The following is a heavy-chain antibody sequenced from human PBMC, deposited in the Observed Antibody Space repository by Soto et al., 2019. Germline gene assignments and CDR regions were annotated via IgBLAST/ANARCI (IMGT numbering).Heavy chain of an antibody. V-gene: IGHV3-66*01. CDR3: ARDSYSKY. CDR2: VYTGGST. Sequence: EVQLVESGGGLVQPGGSLRLSCAASGFTVSSSYMSWVRQAPGKVLEWVSVVYTGGSTYYADSVKGRFTISRDNSKNTLYLQMNSLRAEDTAVYYCARDSYSKYWGQGTLVTVSS. CDR1: GFTVSSSY. J-gene: IGHJ4*02. D-gene: IGHD4-4*01.